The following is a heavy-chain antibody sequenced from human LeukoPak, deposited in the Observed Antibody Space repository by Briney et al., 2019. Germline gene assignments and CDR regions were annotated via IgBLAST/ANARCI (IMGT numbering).Heavy chain of an antibody. D-gene: IGHD5-12*01. J-gene: IGHJ3*01. Sequence: ASVKVSCKASGYTFTGYYMHWVRQAPGQGLEWMGWINPNSGGTNFAQKFQGRVTMTRDTSISTASMELSRLTSDDTAVYYCARSVAIHGYSAYVDVFDVWGQGTMVTVSS. CDR2: INPNSGGT. V-gene: IGHV1-2*02. CDR1: GYTFTGYY. CDR3: ARSVAIHGYSAYVDVFDV.